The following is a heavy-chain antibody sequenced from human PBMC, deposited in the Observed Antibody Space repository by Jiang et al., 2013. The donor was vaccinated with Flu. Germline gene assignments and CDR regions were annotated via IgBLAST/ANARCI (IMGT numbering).Heavy chain of an antibody. J-gene: IGHJ3*02. CDR1: GYTFTSYG. CDR3: ARDWSVPYVGYYYLEEAFDI. CDR2: ISAYNGNT. Sequence: GAEVKKPGASVKVSCKASGYTFTSYGISWVRQAPGQGLEWMGWISAYNGNTNYAQKLQGRVTMTTDTSTSTAYMELRSLRSDDTAVYYCARDWSVPYVGYYYLEEAFDIWGQGTMVTVSS. V-gene: IGHV1-18*01. D-gene: IGHD3-22*01.